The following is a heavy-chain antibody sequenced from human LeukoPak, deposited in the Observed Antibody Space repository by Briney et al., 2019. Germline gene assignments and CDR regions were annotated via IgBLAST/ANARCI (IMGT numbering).Heavy chain of an antibody. Sequence: GSLRLSCAASGFTFSSYAMSWVRQAPGKGLEWVSASSGSGGDTYYAGSVKGRVTISRDNSKSTLYLQMNSLRAEDTAVYYCAKRLPTGAGGGFQHWGQGALVTVSS. J-gene: IGHJ1*01. CDR2: SSGSGGDT. CDR1: GFTFSSYA. D-gene: IGHD4-11*01. CDR3: AKRLPTGAGGGFQH. V-gene: IGHV3-23*01.